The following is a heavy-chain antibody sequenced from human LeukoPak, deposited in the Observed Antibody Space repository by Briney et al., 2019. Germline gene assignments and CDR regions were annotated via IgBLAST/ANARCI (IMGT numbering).Heavy chain of an antibody. Sequence: GGSLRLSCAASGFTFSDYYMSWIRQAPGKGLEWVSYISSSSSTIYYADSVKGRFTISRDNAKNSLYLQMNSLRAEDTAVSYCASVGRWLQYRSDYGGQGTLVTVSS. D-gene: IGHD5-24*01. CDR1: GFTFSDYY. CDR3: ASVGRWLQYRSDY. V-gene: IGHV3-11*04. J-gene: IGHJ4*02. CDR2: ISSSSSTI.